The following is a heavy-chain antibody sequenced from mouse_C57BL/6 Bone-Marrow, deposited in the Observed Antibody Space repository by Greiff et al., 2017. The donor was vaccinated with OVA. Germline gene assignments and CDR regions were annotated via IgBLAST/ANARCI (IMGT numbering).Heavy chain of an antibody. J-gene: IGHJ2*01. V-gene: IGHV2-5*01. CDR1: GFSLTSYG. CDR2: IWRGGST. CDR3: AKSHLYDGSFDY. Sequence: VQLVESGPGLVQPSQSLSITCTVSGFSLTSYGVHWVRQSPGKGLEWLGVIWRGGSTDYNAAFMSRLSITKDNSKSQVFFKMNSLQADDTAIDYCAKSHLYDGSFDYWGQGTTLTVSS. D-gene: IGHD2-3*01.